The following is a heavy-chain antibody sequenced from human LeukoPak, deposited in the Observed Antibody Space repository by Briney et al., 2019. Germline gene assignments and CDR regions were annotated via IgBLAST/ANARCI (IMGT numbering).Heavy chain of an antibody. CDR1: RGSISTHY. CDR3: ARLSCAGVSCFDY. Sequence: SETLSLTCSVSRGSISTHYWSWIRQPPGQGLGWIGYISYSGSTNYNPSLKSRVTISVDTSKSQFSLKLSSMAAADTAVYYCARLSCAGVSCFDYWGQGALVTVSS. V-gene: IGHV4-59*08. D-gene: IGHD2-21*01. CDR2: ISYSGST. J-gene: IGHJ4*02.